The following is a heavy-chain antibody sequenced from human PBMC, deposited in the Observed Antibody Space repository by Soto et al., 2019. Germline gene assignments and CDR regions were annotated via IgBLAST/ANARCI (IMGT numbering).Heavy chain of an antibody. CDR3: ARVDGDNHYYYGMDV. CDR1: GYTFTSYG. D-gene: IGHD4-17*01. V-gene: IGHV1-18*01. Sequence: ASVKVSCKASGYTFTSYGTSWVRQAPGQGLEWMGWISAYNGNTNYAQKLQGRVTMTTDTSTSTAYMELRSLRSDDTAVYYCARVDGDNHYYYGMDVWGQGTTVTVSS. CDR2: ISAYNGNT. J-gene: IGHJ6*02.